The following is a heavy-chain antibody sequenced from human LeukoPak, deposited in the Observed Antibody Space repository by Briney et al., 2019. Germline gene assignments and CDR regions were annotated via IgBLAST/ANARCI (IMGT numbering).Heavy chain of an antibody. D-gene: IGHD2-21*01. CDR1: GGSISSYY. CDR3: ARDLEYCGDWSPCAFDI. Sequence: QPSETLSLTCTVSGGSISSYYWSWIRQPAGKGLEWIGRIYTSGSTNYNPSLKSRVTMSVDTSKNQFSLKLSSVTAADTAVYYCARDLEYCGDWSPCAFDIWGQGTMVTVSS. CDR2: IYTSGST. V-gene: IGHV4-4*07. J-gene: IGHJ3*02.